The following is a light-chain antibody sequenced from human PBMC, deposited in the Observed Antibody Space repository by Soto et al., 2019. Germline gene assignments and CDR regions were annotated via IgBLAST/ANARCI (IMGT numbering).Light chain of an antibody. CDR2: GAS. V-gene: IGKV3-20*01. CDR3: QQYGTSPPLP. Sequence: EIVLTQSPGTLSSSPGERATLSCRASQIISSNYLAWYQQRPGQAPRLLIYGASSRATGNPDRFSGSGSATDFTLTISRLEPEDFAVYYCQQYGTSPPLPFGGGTRVEIK. CDR1: QIISSNY. J-gene: IGKJ4*01.